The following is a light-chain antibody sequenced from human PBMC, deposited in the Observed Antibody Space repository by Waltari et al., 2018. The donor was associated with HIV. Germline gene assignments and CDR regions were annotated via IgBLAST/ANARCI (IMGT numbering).Light chain of an antibody. J-gene: IGLJ1*01. CDR2: RDN. CDR3: QVADSSGTYV. V-gene: IGLV3-25*03. CDR1: ALSQRY. Sequence: SYDLTQPPSVSVSPGQTARITCSGDALSQRYVSWYQQKPGQAPVMVIYRDNERPSGIPERFSGSSSETTVTLSISGVQAEDEADYYCQVADSSGTYVFGTGTKVTVL.